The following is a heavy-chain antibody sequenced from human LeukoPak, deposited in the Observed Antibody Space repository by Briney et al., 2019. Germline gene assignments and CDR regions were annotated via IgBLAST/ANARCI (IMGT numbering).Heavy chain of an antibody. D-gene: IGHD5-24*01. J-gene: IGHJ4*02. CDR2: INPNSGDT. V-gene: IGHV1-2*02. Sequence: ASVKVSCKASGYTFSGYYMHWVRQAPGQGLEWMGWINPNSGDTNYAQKFQGRVTMTRDMSINTAYVELGRLRSDDTAVYYCARDPSSRGNFDYWAQGTLVAVSS. CDR1: GYTFSGYY. CDR3: ARDPSSRGNFDY.